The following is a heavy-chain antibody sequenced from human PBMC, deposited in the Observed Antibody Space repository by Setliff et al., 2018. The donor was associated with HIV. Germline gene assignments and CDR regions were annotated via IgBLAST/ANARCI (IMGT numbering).Heavy chain of an antibody. CDR2: IWYDGNNK. D-gene: IGHD5-12*01. V-gene: IGHV3-33*01. CDR3: ARDGAVATWGDYYYYMDV. CDR1: GFTFSSYG. J-gene: IGHJ6*03. Sequence: GGSLRLSCAASGFTFSSYGMHWVRQAPGKGLEWVAVIWYDGNNKYYADSVKGRFTISRDNSKNTLYLQMNSLRPEDTAVYYCARDGAVATWGDYYYYMDVWGKGTTVTVSS.